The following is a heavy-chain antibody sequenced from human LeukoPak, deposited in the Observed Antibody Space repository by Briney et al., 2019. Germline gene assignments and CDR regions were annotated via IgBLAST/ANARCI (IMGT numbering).Heavy chain of an antibody. V-gene: IGHV4-4*07. CDR2: ISRSGAT. D-gene: IGHD4-17*01. CDR1: GASTNPYC. J-gene: IGHJ4*02. CDR3: ARDQGDYGDHRYFDH. Sequence: SETLSLTCAVSGASTNPYCWNRIRQPAGKGLEWIGRISRSGATNYNPSLKSRVTMSVDASKKQLQFSLRLSSVTAADTAVYYCARDQGDYGDHRYFDHWGQGTLVTVSS.